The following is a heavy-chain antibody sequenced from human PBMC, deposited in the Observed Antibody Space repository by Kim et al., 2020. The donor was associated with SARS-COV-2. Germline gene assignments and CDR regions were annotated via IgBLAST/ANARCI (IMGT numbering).Heavy chain of an antibody. CDR1: GFTVSSNY. V-gene: IGHV3-53*01. CDR2: IYSGGST. J-gene: IGHJ6*02. D-gene: IGHD3-22*01. Sequence: GGSLRLSCAASGFTVSSNYMSWVRQAPGKGLEWVSVIYSGGSTYYADSVKGRFTISRDNSKNTLYLQMNSLRAEDTAVYYCAREKYYYDSSGPIYYYGMDVWGQGTTVTVSS. CDR3: AREKYYYDSSGPIYYYGMDV.